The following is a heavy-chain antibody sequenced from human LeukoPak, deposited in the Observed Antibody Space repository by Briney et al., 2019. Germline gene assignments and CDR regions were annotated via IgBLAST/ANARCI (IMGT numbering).Heavy chain of an antibody. Sequence: GRSLRLSCAASGFTFSSYAMHWVRQAPGKGLEWVAVISYDGSNKYYADSVKGRFTISRDNSKNTLYLQMNSLRAEDTAAYYCARWLKRPIDYWGQGTLVTVSS. CDR3: ARWLKRPIDY. J-gene: IGHJ4*02. CDR1: GFTFSSYA. CDR2: ISYDGSNK. D-gene: IGHD5-24*01. V-gene: IGHV3-30-3*02.